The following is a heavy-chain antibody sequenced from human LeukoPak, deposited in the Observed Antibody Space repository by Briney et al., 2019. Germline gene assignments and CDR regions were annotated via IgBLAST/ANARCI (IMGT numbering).Heavy chain of an antibody. D-gene: IGHD3-22*01. Sequence: SLRLSCTASGFTSGFTFGDYAMSWVRQAPGKGLEWVGFIRTKAYGGTTEYAASVKGRFTISRDGSKSIAYLQMNSLKTEDTAVYYCTRTYYDSSGYLFDHWGQGTLVTVSS. CDR2: IRTKAYGGTT. V-gene: IGHV3-49*04. CDR1: GFTSGFTFGDYA. J-gene: IGHJ4*02. CDR3: TRTYYDSSGYLFDH.